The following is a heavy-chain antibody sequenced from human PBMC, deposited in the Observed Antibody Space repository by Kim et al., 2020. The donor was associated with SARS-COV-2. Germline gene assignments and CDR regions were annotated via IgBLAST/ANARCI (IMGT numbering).Heavy chain of an antibody. Sequence: GGSLRLSCAASGFTFSSYWMSWVRQAPGKGLEWVANIKQDGSEKYYVDSVKGRFTISRDNAKNSLYLQMNSLRAEDTAVYYCARDELRYFDWLFNSAPTSDAFDIWGQGTIGHRLF. CDR3: ARDELRYFDWLFNSAPTSDAFDI. V-gene: IGHV3-7*01. CDR2: IKQDGSEK. CDR1: GFTFSSYW. D-gene: IGHD3-9*01. J-gene: IGHJ3*02.